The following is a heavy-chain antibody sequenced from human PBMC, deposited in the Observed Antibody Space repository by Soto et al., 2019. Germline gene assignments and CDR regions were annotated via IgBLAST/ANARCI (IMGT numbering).Heavy chain of an antibody. CDR3: VRDKPHNWFDP. V-gene: IGHV3-74*01. CDR1: GFTFSSYW. J-gene: IGHJ5*02. CDR2: INNDGSDT. Sequence: GGSLRLSCAASGFTFSSYWMHWVRQAPGKGLVWVSRINNDGSDTSYADSVKGRFTISRDNAKNTVYLQMNSLRAEDTAVYYCVRDKPHNWFDPWGKGT.